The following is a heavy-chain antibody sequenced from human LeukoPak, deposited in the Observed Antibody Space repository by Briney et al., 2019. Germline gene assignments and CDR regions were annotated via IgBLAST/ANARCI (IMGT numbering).Heavy chain of an antibody. V-gene: IGHV3-33*01. CDR3: ARGSYGDYPGY. CDR2: IWDDGITK. Sequence: GRSLRLSCAASGFTFSSYGMHWVRQAPGKGLEWVAVIWDDGITKHYADSVKGRFTISRDNSKNTLYLQMNSLRAEDTAVYFCARGSYGDYPGYWGQGTLVTVSS. CDR1: GFTFSSYG. J-gene: IGHJ4*02. D-gene: IGHD4-17*01.